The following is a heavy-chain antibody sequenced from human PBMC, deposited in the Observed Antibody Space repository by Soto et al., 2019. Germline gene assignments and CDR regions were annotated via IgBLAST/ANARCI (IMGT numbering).Heavy chain of an antibody. J-gene: IGHJ6*02. Sequence: EVQLVESGGGLVQPGGSLGLSVAASGFTFSVYWWHWVPKAPGKGLVWVSRIDSDGSTTSYADSVKGRFTISRDNAKSTLYLQMNSLRAEDTAVYYCARPGYSNYGPGVDVWGQGTTVTVSS. CDR2: IDSDGSTT. V-gene: IGHV3-74*01. D-gene: IGHD4-4*01. CDR1: GFTFSVYW. CDR3: ARPGYSNYGPGVDV.